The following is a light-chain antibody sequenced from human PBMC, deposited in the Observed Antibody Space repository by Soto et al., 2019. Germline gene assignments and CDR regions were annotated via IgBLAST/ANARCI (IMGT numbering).Light chain of an antibody. V-gene: IGKV1-5*03. CDR3: QQYNSYSGYT. CDR2: KAS. J-gene: IGKJ2*01. CDR1: QSVSSW. Sequence: DIQMTQSPSTLSASVGDRVTMTCRASQSVSSWLAWYQQKPGKAPKLLIYKASSVVSGVPSRFSGSGSGTEFILPISSLQHDDFATYYCQQYNSYSGYTFGQGTKLEIK.